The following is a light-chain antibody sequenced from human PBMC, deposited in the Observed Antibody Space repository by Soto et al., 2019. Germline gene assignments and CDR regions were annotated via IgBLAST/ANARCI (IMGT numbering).Light chain of an antibody. J-gene: IGLJ1*01. CDR3: SLYASDSTYV. V-gene: IGLV2-8*01. Sequence: QSVLTQPPSASGSPGQSVTVSCTGTKNDIGVYDFVSWYQHHPGKAPRLIIYEVVQRPSGVPDRFSGSKSGNTASLTVSGLQAADEADYFCSLYASDSTYVVGSGTKVTXL. CDR1: KNDIGVYDF. CDR2: EVV.